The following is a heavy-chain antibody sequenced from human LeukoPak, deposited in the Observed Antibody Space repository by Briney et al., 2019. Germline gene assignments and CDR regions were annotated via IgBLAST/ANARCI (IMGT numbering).Heavy chain of an antibody. CDR1: GYIFTGYF. Sequence: ASVKVSCKASGYIFTGYFMHWVRQAPGQGLEWMGGIIPIFGTANYAQKFQGRVTITADESTSTAYMELSSLRSEDTAVYYCARVSPPYSYGKTPPLLDPWGQGTLVTVSS. CDR3: ARVSPPYSYGKTPPLLDP. V-gene: IGHV1-69*13. CDR2: IIPIFGTA. D-gene: IGHD5-18*01. J-gene: IGHJ5*02.